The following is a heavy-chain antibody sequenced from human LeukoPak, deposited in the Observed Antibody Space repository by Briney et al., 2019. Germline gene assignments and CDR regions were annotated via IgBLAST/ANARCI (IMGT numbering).Heavy chain of an antibody. Sequence: GGSLRLSCAASGFTFSTYSMNWVRQAPGKGLEWISYISGDSSTTHYADSVKGRFTISRDNAKNSLYLQMNSLRDEDTAVYYCARDPYSSGWFDFWGQGTLVTVSS. D-gene: IGHD6-19*01. CDR1: GFTFSTYS. V-gene: IGHV3-48*02. CDR2: ISGDSSTT. CDR3: ARDPYSSGWFDF. J-gene: IGHJ4*02.